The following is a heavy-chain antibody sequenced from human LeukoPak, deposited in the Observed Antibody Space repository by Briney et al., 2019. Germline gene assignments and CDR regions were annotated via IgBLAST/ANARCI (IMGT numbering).Heavy chain of an antibody. CDR3: ARSTRDTSYQFDY. V-gene: IGHV2-70*17. J-gene: IGHJ4*02. CDR2: IDWDDDK. D-gene: IGHD5-18*01. CDR1: GFSLTTSGIF. Sequence: CPSLVKPTGTLTLTCTYSGFSLTTSGIFVSWIRQPPAKALQCLARIDWDDDKFYSTSLKNRLKISKDTYKNQVVLAMTNRDPVDPATYYCARSTRDTSYQFDYWGEGTLVTVPS.